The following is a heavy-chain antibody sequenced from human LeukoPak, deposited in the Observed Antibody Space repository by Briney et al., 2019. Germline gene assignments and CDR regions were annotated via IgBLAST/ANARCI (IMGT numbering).Heavy chain of an antibody. CDR3: AKDPVPGIAVAGGNWFDP. CDR2: ISGSGGST. V-gene: IGHV3-23*01. CDR1: GFTFGSYA. D-gene: IGHD6-19*01. J-gene: IGHJ5*02. Sequence: PGRSLRLSCAASGFTFGSYAMHWVRQAPGKGLEWVSAISGSGGSTYYADSVKGRFTISRDNSKNTLYLQMNSLRAEDTAVYYCAKDPVPGIAVAGGNWFDPWGQGTLVTVSS.